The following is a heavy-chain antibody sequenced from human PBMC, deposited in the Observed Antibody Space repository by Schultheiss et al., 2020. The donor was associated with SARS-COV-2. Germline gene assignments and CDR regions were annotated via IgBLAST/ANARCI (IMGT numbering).Heavy chain of an antibody. Sequence: SETLSLTCAVYGGSFSGYYWSWIRQPPGKGLEWIGESNHSGSTNYNPSLKSRVTISEDTSKNQVSLKVSSVTAADTAVYYCVRGPYYDILTGYTDAFDFWGQGTMVTVSS. J-gene: IGHJ3*01. CDR2: SNHSGST. D-gene: IGHD3-9*01. CDR1: GGSFSGYY. V-gene: IGHV4-34*01. CDR3: VRGPYYDILTGYTDAFDF.